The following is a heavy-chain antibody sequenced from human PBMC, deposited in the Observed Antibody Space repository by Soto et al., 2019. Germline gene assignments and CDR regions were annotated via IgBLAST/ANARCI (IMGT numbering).Heavy chain of an antibody. J-gene: IGHJ4*02. V-gene: IGHV3-30*18. CDR3: AKDWYRGYSGYGDY. Sequence: QVQLVESGGGVVQPGRSLRLSCAASGFTFSSYGMHWVRQAPGKGLEWVAVISYDGSNKYYADSVKGRFTISRDNSKNTLYLQMNSLRAEDTAVYYCAKDWYRGYSGYGDYWGQGTLVTVSS. D-gene: IGHD5-12*01. CDR1: GFTFSSYG. CDR2: ISYDGSNK.